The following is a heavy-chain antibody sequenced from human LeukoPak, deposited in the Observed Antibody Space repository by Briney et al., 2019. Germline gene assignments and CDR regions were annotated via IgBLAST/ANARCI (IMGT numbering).Heavy chain of an antibody. V-gene: IGHV1-2*04. D-gene: IGHD4-23*01. CDR3: AKEIILPYGGNFISWFDP. CDR1: GYTFTGYY. CDR2: INPNSGGT. J-gene: IGHJ5*02. Sequence: GASVKVSCKASGYTFTGYYMRWVRQAPGQGLEWMGWINPNSGGTNYAQKFQGWVTMTRDTSISTAYMELSRLRSDDTAVYYCAKEIILPYGGNFISWFDPWGQGTLVTVSS.